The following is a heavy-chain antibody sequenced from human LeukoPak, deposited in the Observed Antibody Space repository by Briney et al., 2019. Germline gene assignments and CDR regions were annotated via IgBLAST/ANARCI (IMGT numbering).Heavy chain of an antibody. CDR2: MNPNSGNT. CDR1: GYTFTSYD. D-gene: IGHD6-19*01. J-gene: IGHJ5*02. Sequence: GASVKVSCKASGYTFTSYDINWVRQATGQGIEWMGWMNPNSGNTGYAQKFQGRVTMTRNTSISTAYMELSSLRSEDTAVYHCARLAVAGTKYNWFDPWGQGTLVTVSS. V-gene: IGHV1-8*01. CDR3: ARLAVAGTKYNWFDP.